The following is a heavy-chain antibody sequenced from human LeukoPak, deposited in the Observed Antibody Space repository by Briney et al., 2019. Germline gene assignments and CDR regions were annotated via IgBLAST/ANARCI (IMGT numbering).Heavy chain of an antibody. D-gene: IGHD5/OR15-5a*01. J-gene: IGHJ4*02. CDR2: INPSGGST. CDR3: ARDPRGNSVYVFDY. V-gene: IGHV1-46*01. CDR1: GYTFTNYY. Sequence: ASVKVSCKASGYTFTNYYMHWVRLAPGQGLEWMGFINPSGGSTRYAQNFQGRVTMTRDTSTSTIYMELSSLRSEDTAVYYCARDPRGNSVYVFDYWGQGTLVTVSS.